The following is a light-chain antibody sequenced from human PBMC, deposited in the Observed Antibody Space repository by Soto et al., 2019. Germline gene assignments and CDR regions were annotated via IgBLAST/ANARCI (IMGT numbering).Light chain of an antibody. CDR3: QQYSSWPLT. J-gene: IGKJ1*01. CDR1: QSISSN. CDR2: GAS. V-gene: IGKV3-15*01. Sequence: EIVMTQSPATLSVSPGERATLSCRASQSISSNLAWYQQKPDQTPRLLIYGASTRAPGIPARFTGSGSGTDFTLTISSLQSEDYAVYYCQQYSSWPLTFGLGTKVEIK.